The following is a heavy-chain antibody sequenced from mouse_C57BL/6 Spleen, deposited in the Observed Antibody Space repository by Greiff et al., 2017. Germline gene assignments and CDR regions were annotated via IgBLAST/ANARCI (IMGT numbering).Heavy chain of an antibody. V-gene: IGHV5-9*01. CDR1: GFTFSSYT. CDR3: ARRGPQRALYWYFDV. CDR2: ISGGGGNT. D-gene: IGHD3-1*01. Sequence: EVKLMESGGGLVKPGGSLKLSCAASGFTFSSYTMSWVRQTPEKRLEWVATISGGGGNTYYPDSVKGRFTISRDNAKNTLYLQMSSLRAEDTALYYCARRGPQRALYWYFDVWGTGTTVTVSS. J-gene: IGHJ1*03.